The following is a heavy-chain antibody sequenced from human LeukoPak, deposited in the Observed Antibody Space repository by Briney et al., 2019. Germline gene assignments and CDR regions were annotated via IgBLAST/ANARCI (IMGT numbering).Heavy chain of an antibody. D-gene: IGHD3-10*01. CDR1: GYSFTSYW. CDR3: ARHRGSGNYYTVSYYYYYGMDV. CDR2: IYPGDSDT. Sequence: GESLKISCKGSGYSFTSYWIGWVRQMPGKGLEWMGIIYPGDSDTSYSPSFQGQVTISADKSISTAYLQWSSLKASDTAMYYCARHRGSGNYYTVSYYYYYGMDVWGQGTTVTVSS. J-gene: IGHJ6*02. V-gene: IGHV5-51*01.